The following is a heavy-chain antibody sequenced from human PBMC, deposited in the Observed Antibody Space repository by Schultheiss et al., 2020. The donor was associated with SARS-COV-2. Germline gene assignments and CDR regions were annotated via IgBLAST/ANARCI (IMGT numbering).Heavy chain of an antibody. CDR1: GGSFSGYY. CDR2: INHSGST. J-gene: IGHJ3*02. Sequence: SQTLSLTCAVYGGSFSGYYWSWIRQPPGKGLEWIGEINHSGSTNYNPSLKSRVTISVDTSKNQFSLKLSSVTAADTAVYYCARSIAVAEADIWGQGTMVTVSS. CDR3: ARSIAVAEADI. V-gene: IGHV4-34*01. D-gene: IGHD6-19*01.